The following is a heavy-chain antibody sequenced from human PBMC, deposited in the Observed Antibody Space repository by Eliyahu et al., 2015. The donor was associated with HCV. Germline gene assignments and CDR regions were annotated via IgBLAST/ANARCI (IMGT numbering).Heavy chain of an antibody. J-gene: IGHJ4*02. Sequence: QVQLQESGPGLVKPSETLSLTCTVSGDSVSSGTYYWSWIRQPPGRGLEWIGYISYSGTTNYSPSLKSRVTISVDTSKNQFSLRLNSVTAADTAVYYCARDRSENYVWGGYRYIDYWGQGTLVTVSS. CDR3: ARDRSENYVWGGYRYIDY. CDR2: ISYSGTT. CDR1: GDSVSSGTYY. V-gene: IGHV4-61*01. D-gene: IGHD3-16*02.